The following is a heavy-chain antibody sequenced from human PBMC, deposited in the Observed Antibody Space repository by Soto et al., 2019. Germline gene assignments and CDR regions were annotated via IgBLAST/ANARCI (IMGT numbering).Heavy chain of an antibody. V-gene: IGHV3-74*01. Sequence: EVQLVESGGFLVEPGGSLRLSCAASGFDFSIYWMHWVRQAPGKGLVWVSRINGDESSTSYADSVKGRFTISRDNAKNTLFLQMNRLRAEDTAVYYCATASPYVSSWYIDYWGQGTLVSVSS. D-gene: IGHD6-13*01. CDR3: ATASPYVSSWYIDY. CDR2: INGDESST. CDR1: GFDFSIYW. J-gene: IGHJ4*02.